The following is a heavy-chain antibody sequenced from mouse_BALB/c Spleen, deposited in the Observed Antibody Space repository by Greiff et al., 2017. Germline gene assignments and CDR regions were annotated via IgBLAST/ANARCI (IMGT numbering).Heavy chain of an antibody. CDR3: ARRQLGRDYAMDY. Sequence: LVKTGASVKISCKASGYSFTGYYMHWVKQSHGKSLEWIGYISCYNGATSYNQKFKGKATFTVDTSSSTAYMQFNSLTSEDSAVYYCARRQLGRDYAMDYWGQGTSVTVSS. V-gene: IGHV1S34*01. CDR2: ISCYNGAT. D-gene: IGHD4-1*02. CDR1: GYSFTGYY. J-gene: IGHJ4*01.